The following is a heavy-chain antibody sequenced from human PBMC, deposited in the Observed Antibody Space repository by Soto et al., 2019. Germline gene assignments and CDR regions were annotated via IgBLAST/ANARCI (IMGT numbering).Heavy chain of an antibody. CDR1: GGSISSGGYY. Sequence: SETLSLTCTVSGGSISSGGYYWSWIRQHPGKGLEWIGYIYYSGSTYYNPSLKSRVTISVDTSKNQLSLKLSSVTAADTAVYYCARGLTKNYYDSSGYYRFDYWGQGTLVTVSS. D-gene: IGHD3-22*01. CDR3: ARGLTKNYYDSSGYYRFDY. V-gene: IGHV4-31*02. J-gene: IGHJ4*02. CDR2: IYYSGST.